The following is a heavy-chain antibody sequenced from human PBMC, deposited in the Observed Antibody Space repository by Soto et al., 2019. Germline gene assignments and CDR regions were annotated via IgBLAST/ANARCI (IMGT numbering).Heavy chain of an antibody. CDR3: ARLPNQLTYYYYYYMDV. D-gene: IGHD2-2*01. CDR1: GFTFSSYS. J-gene: IGHJ6*03. V-gene: IGHV3-21*01. Sequence: EVQLVESGGGLVKPGGSLRLSCAASGFTFSSYSMNWVRQAPGKGLEWVSSISSSSSYIYYADSVKGRFTISRDNAKNSLYLQMNSLRAEDTAVYYCARLPNQLTYYYYYYMDVWGKGTTVTVSS. CDR2: ISSSSSYI.